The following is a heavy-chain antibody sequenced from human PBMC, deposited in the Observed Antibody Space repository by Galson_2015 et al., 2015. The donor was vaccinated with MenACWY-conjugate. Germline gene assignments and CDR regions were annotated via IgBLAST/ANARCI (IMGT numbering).Heavy chain of an antibody. Sequence: SCKASGDSFNTYSFNWIRQAPGQGPEWLGGIIPVFHTTDYAQRFQGRLTITADESTSTVYMELSSLRSDDTAIYYCARPGGDYEQRTFFDYWGRGTLVTVSS. J-gene: IGHJ4*02. V-gene: IGHV1-69*01. CDR2: IIPVFHTT. CDR3: ARPGGDYEQRTFFDY. CDR1: GDSFNTYS. D-gene: IGHD4-17*01.